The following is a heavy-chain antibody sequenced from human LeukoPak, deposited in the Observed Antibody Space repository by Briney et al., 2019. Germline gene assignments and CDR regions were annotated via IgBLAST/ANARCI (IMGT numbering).Heavy chain of an antibody. CDR3: AELGITMIGGV. CDR1: GFAFSSYE. D-gene: IGHD3-10*02. V-gene: IGHV3-48*03. CDR2: ISSSGSTI. J-gene: IGHJ6*04. Sequence: QPGGSLRLSCAASGFAFSSYEMNWVRQAPGKGLEWVSYISSSGSTIYYADSVKGRFTISRDNAKNSLYLQMNSLRAEDTAVYYCAELGITMIGGVWGKGTTVTISS.